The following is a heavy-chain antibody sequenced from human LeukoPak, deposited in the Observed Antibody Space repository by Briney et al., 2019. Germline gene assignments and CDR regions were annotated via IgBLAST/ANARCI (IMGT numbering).Heavy chain of an antibody. J-gene: IGHJ4*02. CDR1: GYSFPSYW. D-gene: IGHD5-12*01. CDR3: ARSYSGYDYLDY. V-gene: IGHV5-10-1*01. CDR2: IDPSDSYT. Sequence: GESLKISCKGSGYSFPSYWITWVRQMPGKGLEWMGRIDPSDSYTNYSPSFQGHVTISADKSISTAYLQWSSLKASDTAMYYCARSYSGYDYLDYWGQGTLVTVSS.